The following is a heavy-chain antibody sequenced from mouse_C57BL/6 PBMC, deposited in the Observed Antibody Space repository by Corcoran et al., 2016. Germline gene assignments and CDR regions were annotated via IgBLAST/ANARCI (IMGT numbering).Heavy chain of an antibody. Sequence: QIQLVQSGPELKKPGETVKISCKESGYTFTTYGMSWVKQAPGKGLKWMGWINTYSGVPTYADDFKGRFAFYLETSASTAYLQLNNLKNEDTVPYFCASWGSNYVLYYAMDYWGQGTSVTVSA. CDR3: ASWGSNYVLYYAMDY. CDR1: GYTFTTYG. D-gene: IGHD2-5*01. J-gene: IGHJ4*01. CDR2: INTYSGVP. V-gene: IGHV9-3*01.